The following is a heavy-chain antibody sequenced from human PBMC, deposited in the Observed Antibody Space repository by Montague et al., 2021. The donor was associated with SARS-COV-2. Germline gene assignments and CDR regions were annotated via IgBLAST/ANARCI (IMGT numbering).Heavy chain of an antibody. D-gene: IGHD3-10*01. J-gene: IGHJ4*02. V-gene: IGHV3-66*01. CDR1: GFTVSSNY. CDR3: ARESSQFFGSGPLDY. Sequence: SLRLSCAASGFTVSSNYMSWVRQVPGKGLEWVSSISSSSVTYSADSLKGRFTISRDNSKNTVYLQMNSLRAEDTAVYFCARESSQFFGSGPLDYWSQGSLVTVSS. CDR2: ISSSSVT.